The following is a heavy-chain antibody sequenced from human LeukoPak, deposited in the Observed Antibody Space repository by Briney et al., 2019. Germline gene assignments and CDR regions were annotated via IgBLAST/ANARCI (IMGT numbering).Heavy chain of an antibody. D-gene: IGHD6-6*01. J-gene: IGHJ3*02. CDR2: ISGSSTYT. CDR1: GFSLSHYY. CDR3: AKAPPSHACDI. Sequence: GGSLRLPRAASGFSLSHYYMMWIPQAPAKGLEWVAYISGSSTYTHYGDSTKGRFIVSRDNSQNTLHLQMKSLNAQDTAVYHFAKAPPSHACDIWGRG. V-gene: IGHV3-11*06.